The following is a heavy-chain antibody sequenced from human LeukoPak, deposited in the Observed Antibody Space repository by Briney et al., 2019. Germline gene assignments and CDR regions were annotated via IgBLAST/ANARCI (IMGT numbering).Heavy chain of an antibody. J-gene: IGHJ6*03. CDR1: GFTFSSYG. CDR3: ARESGHYDILTGYYRYYYMDV. CDR2: ISSSGSTI. D-gene: IGHD3-9*01. Sequence: GGSLRLSCAASGFTFSSYGMSWVRQAPGKGLEWVSYISSSGSTIYYADSVKGRFTISRDNAKNSLYLQMNSLRAEDTAVYYCARESGHYDILTGYYRYYYMDVWGKGATVTISS. V-gene: IGHV3-48*04.